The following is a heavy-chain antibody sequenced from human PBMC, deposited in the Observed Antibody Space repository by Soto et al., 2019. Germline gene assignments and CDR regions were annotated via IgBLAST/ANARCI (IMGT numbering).Heavy chain of an antibody. J-gene: IGHJ4*02. CDR3: AKGLRVVVVTATIDY. CDR2: ISYDGSNK. CDR1: GFTFSSYG. D-gene: IGHD2-21*02. Sequence: QVQLVESGGGVVQPGRSLRLSCAASGFTFSSYGMHWVRQAPGKGLEWVAVISYDGSNKYYADSVKGRFTISRDNSKNPLYLQMNSLRAEDTAVYYCAKGLRVVVVTATIDYWGQGTLVTVSS. V-gene: IGHV3-30*18.